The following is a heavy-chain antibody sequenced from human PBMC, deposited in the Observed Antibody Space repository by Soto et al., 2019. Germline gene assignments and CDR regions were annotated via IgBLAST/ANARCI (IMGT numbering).Heavy chain of an antibody. CDR2: INPNSGGT. CDR3: ARGITMVRGVLLDAFDI. V-gene: IGHV1-2*04. J-gene: IGHJ3*02. D-gene: IGHD3-10*01. CDR1: GYTFTGYY. Sequence: QVQLVQSGAEVKKPGASVKVSCKASGYTFTGYYMHWVRQAPGQGLEWMGWINPNSGGTNYAQKFQGWVTMTRDTSISTAYMELSRLRSDDTAVYYGARGITMVRGVLLDAFDIWGQGTMVTVSS.